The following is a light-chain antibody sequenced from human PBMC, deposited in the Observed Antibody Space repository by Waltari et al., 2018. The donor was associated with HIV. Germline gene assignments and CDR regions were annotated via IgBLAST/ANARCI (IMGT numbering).Light chain of an antibody. CDR3: QQYNNWPPWT. Sequence: EILMTQSPATLSVPPGERVTLSCRASQSVSSDLAWYRQKPGQAPRLLIYNAATRATGLPARFSGSGSGTDFTLTISSLQSEDFAFYYCQQYNNWPPWTFGQGTKVEIK. CDR1: QSVSSD. V-gene: IGKV3-15*01. CDR2: NAA. J-gene: IGKJ1*01.